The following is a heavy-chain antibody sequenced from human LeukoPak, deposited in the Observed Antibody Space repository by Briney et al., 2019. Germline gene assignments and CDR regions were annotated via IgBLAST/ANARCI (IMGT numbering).Heavy chain of an antibody. CDR2: IFGSGGAT. CDR1: RFTFNSYA. D-gene: IGHD6-13*01. V-gene: IGHV3-23*01. Sequence: GGSLRLSCAASRFTFNSYAMSWVRQAPGKGLEWVSGIFGSGGATYYADSVKGRFTISRDNSKNTLYLQMNTLRAEDMAVYYCAKSGALAGQQLGSALGYWGQGTLVTVSS. CDR3: AKSGALAGQQLGSALGY. J-gene: IGHJ4*02.